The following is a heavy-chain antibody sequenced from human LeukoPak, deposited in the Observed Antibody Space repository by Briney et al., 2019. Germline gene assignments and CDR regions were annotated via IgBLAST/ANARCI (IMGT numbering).Heavy chain of an antibody. CDR2: INHSGNT. D-gene: IGHD3-22*01. Sequence: SETLSLTCAVYGGSFSGYYWNWIRQPPGKGLEWIGEINHSGNTNYNPSLKSRVTMSVDTSKDQFSLRLSSVTAADTAVYYCARDHNYDSSGYFLYYWGQGTLVTVSS. J-gene: IGHJ4*02. V-gene: IGHV4-34*01. CDR3: ARDHNYDSSGYFLYY. CDR1: GGSFSGYY.